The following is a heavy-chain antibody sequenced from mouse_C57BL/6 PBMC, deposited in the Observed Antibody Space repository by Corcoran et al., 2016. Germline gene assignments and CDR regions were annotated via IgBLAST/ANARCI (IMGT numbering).Heavy chain of an antibody. Sequence: QVQLQQSGAELVKPGASVKISCKASGYTFSSYWMNWVKQRPGKGLEGLGQIYPGDGDTNYNGKFKGKATLTADKSSSTAYMQLSSLTSEDSAVYFCAREGKLGRGVAYWGQGTLVTVSA. V-gene: IGHV1-80*01. CDR3: AREGKLGRGVAY. CDR2: IYPGDGDT. D-gene: IGHD4-1*01. J-gene: IGHJ3*01. CDR1: GYTFSSYW.